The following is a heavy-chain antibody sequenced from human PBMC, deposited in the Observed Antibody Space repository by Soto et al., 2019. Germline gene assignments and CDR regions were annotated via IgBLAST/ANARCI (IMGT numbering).Heavy chain of an antibody. J-gene: IGHJ5*02. Sequence: QVQLVQSGAEVKKPGSSVKVSCKASGGTFSSYAISWVRQAPGQGLEWMGGIIPIFGTANYAQKFQGRVTITADESTRTAYMELSSLRSEDTAVYYCARAGGAMVRGVIRPYNWFDPWGQGTLVTVSS. CDR2: IIPIFGTA. D-gene: IGHD3-10*01. CDR1: GGTFSSYA. V-gene: IGHV1-69*01. CDR3: ARAGGAMVRGVIRPYNWFDP.